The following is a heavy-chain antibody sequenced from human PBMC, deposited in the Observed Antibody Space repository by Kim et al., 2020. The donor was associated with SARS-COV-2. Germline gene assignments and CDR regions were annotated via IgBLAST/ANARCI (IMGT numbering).Heavy chain of an antibody. D-gene: IGHD6-19*01. Sequence: YNPSLKSRVTISVDTSKNQFSLKLSSVTAADTAVYYCARDGSGPLSWFDPWGQGTLVTVSS. V-gene: IGHV4-59*01. CDR3: ARDGSGPLSWFDP. J-gene: IGHJ5*02.